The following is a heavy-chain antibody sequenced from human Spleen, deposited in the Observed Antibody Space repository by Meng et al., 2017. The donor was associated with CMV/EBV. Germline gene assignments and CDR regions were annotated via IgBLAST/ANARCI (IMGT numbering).Heavy chain of an antibody. CDR2: IIPIFGTA. Sequence: SVKVSCKASGYTFTDHYFHWVRQAPGQGLEWMGGIIPIFGTANYAQKFQGRVTITTDESTSTAYMELSSLRSDDTAVYYCARMLPRGSGWFTPALGREWCVDLWGRGTLVTVSS. J-gene: IGHJ2*01. CDR1: GYTFTDHY. D-gene: IGHD6-19*01. CDR3: ARMLPRGSGWFTPALGREWCVDL. V-gene: IGHV1-69*05.